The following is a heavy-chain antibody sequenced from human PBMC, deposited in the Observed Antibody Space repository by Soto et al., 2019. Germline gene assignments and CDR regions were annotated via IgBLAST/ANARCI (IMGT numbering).Heavy chain of an antibody. V-gene: IGHV1-2*04. CDR1: GYTFTGYY. D-gene: IGHD1-26*01. CDR3: ARAGSGSYYGYYFDY. CDR2: INPNSGGT. Sequence: QVQLVQSGAEVKKPGASVKVSCKASGYTFTGYYMHWVRQAPGQGLEWMGWINPNSGGTNYAQKFPGWVTMTRDTSISTAYMELSRLRSDDTAVYYCARAGSGSYYGYYFDYWGQGTLVTVSS. J-gene: IGHJ4*02.